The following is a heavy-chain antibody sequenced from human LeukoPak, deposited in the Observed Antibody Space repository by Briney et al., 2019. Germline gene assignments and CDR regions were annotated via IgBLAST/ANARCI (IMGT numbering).Heavy chain of an antibody. CDR3: ARGRWLQHGYFDY. CDR2: IIPIFGTA. D-gene: IGHD5-24*01. J-gene: IGHJ4*02. V-gene: IGHV1-69*05. CDR1: GGTFSSYA. Sequence: ASVKVSCKASGGTFSSYATSWVRQAPGQGLEWMGRIIPIFGTANYAQKFQGRVTITTDESTSTAYMELSSLRSEDTAVYYCARGRWLQHGYFDYWGQGTLVTVSS.